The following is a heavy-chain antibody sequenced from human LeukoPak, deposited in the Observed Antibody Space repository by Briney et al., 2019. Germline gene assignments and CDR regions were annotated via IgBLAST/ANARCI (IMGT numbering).Heavy chain of an antibody. CDR1: GYTFTGYY. V-gene: IGHV1-69*04. CDR3: ARDPRLRATEDY. Sequence: GASVKVSCKASGYTFTGYYMHWVRQAPGQGLEWMGRIIPILGIANYAQKFQGRVTITADKSTSTAYMELSSLRSEDTAVYYCARDPRLRATEDYWGQGTLVTVSS. J-gene: IGHJ4*02. D-gene: IGHD1-14*01. CDR2: IIPILGIA.